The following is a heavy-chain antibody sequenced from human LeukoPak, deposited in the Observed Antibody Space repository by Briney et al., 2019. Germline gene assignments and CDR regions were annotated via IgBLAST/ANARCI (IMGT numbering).Heavy chain of an antibody. CDR3: ASLHYVWGSYRQYYFDY. V-gene: IGHV4-59*01. Sequence: PSETLSLTCTVSGGSISSYYWSWIRQPPGKGLEWIGYIYYSGSTNYNPSLKSRVTISVDTSKNQFSLKLSSVTAADTAVYYCASLHYVWGSYRQYYFDYWGQGTLVTVSS. D-gene: IGHD3-16*02. CDR1: GGSISSYY. CDR2: IYYSGST. J-gene: IGHJ4*02.